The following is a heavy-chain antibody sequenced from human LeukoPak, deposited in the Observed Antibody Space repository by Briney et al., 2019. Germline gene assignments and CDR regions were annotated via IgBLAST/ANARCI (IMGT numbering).Heavy chain of an antibody. CDR1: GFTFGTYV. J-gene: IGHJ4*02. D-gene: IGHD4-17*01. Sequence: GGSLRLSCAASGFTFGTYVMSWVRQAPRKGLEWVSAISGSGGSTYYADSVKGRFTLSRDNSKNTLYMQMNSLRAEDTAVYYCAKDLPGYGVTLLDYWGQGTLVTVSS. CDR2: ISGSGGST. CDR3: AKDLPGYGVTLLDY. V-gene: IGHV3-23*01.